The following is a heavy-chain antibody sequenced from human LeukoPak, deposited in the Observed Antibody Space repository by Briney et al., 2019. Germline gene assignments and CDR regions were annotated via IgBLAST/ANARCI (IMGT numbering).Heavy chain of an antibody. CDR3: ARDRGYSHGD. J-gene: IGHJ4*02. V-gene: IGHV4-4*07. Sequence: KPSETLSLTCSVSGGSFSIYYWSWIRQPAGKGLEWIGRIDTSGSTNYNPSLRSRATMSVDTSKNQFSLKLSSVTAADTAVYYCARDRGYSHGDWGQGTLVTVSS. CDR1: GGSFSIYY. D-gene: IGHD5-18*01. CDR2: IDTSGST.